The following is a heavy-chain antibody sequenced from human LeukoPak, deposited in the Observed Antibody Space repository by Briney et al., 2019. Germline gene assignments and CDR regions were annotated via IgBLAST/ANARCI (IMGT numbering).Heavy chain of an antibody. CDR1: GFTFSSYS. CDR2: ISSSSSYI. CDR3: ARYCSGGSCYHRDYYGMDV. D-gene: IGHD2-15*01. J-gene: IGHJ6*02. V-gene: IGHV3-21*01. Sequence: PGGSLRLSCAASGFTFSSYSMNWVRQAPGKGLEWVSSISSSSSYIYYADSAKGRFTISRDNAKNSLYLQMNSLRAEDTAVYYCARYCSGGSCYHRDYYGMDVWGQGTTVTVSS.